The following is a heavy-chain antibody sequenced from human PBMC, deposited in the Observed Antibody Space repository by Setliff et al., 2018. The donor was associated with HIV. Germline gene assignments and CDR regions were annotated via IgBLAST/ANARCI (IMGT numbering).Heavy chain of an antibody. CDR2: SSGYNGKT. J-gene: IGHJ4*02. CDR1: GYAFTMSG. D-gene: IGHD3-10*01. Sequence: ASVKVSCKASGYAFTMSGITWVRQAPGQGLEWMGWSSGYNGKTNYAQNFQGRVTMTTDTSTSTAYMEGRSLGYDDTAVYYCARDDTIRKEVASGLDYWGQGTLVTVSS. V-gene: IGHV1-18*01. CDR3: ARDDTIRKEVASGLDY.